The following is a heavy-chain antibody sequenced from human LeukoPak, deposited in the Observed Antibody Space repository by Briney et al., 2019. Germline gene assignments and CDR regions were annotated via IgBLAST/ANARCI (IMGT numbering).Heavy chain of an antibody. J-gene: IGHJ4*02. V-gene: IGHV3-7*03. CDR3: ARGLHY. CDR2: IKQDGSEK. Sequence: GGSLRLSCAASGFTFSDYNMDWVRQAPGKGLEWVANIKQDGSEKYYVDSVKGRFTISRDNAKNSLYLQMNSLRAEDTAVYYCARGLHYWGQGTLVTVSS. CDR1: GFTFSDYN.